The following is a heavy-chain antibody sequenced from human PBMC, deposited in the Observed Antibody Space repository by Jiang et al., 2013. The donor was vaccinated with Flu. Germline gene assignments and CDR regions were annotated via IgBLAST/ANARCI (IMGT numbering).Heavy chain of an antibody. CDR3: AASRKGIYSPTEY. CDR2: VDPEKGET. CDR1: GYTFSDYY. D-gene: IGHD1-26*01. J-gene: IGHJ4*02. Sequence: EVKKPGAAVKISCKASGYTFSDYYVHWIQQAPGKGLVWMGLVDPEKGETTYAREFQGRVTIRADTSMDTAFMEVNSLRSEDAAVYFCAASRKGIYSPTEYWGQGTLLTISS. V-gene: IGHV1-69-2*01.